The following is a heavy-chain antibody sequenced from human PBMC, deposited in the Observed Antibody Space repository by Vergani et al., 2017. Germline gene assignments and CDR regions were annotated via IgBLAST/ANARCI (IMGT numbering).Heavy chain of an antibody. CDR3: ARDPYIVVVPAAPYYYYYYGMDV. J-gene: IGHJ6*02. CDR2: ISAYNGNT. CDR1: GYTFTSYG. Sequence: QVQLVQSGAEVKKPGASVKVSCKASGYTFTSYGISWVRQAHGQGLEWMGWISAYNGNTNYAQKLQGRVTMTTDTSTSTAYMELRSLRSDDTAVYYCARDPYIVVVPAAPYYYYYYGMDVWGQGTTVTVSS. D-gene: IGHD2-2*01. V-gene: IGHV1-18*04.